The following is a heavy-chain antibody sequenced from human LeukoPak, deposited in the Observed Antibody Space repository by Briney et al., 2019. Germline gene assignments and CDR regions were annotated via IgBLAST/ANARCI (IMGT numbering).Heavy chain of an antibody. Sequence: PGGSLRLSCAASGFTFSSYSMNWVRQAPGKGLEWVSSISSSSTYIYYADSAKGRFTISRDNAKNSLYLQMNSLRAEDTAVYYCATYGSVSYYYFDYWGQGTLVTVSS. D-gene: IGHD3-10*01. CDR3: ATYGSVSYYYFDY. CDR2: ISSSSTYI. J-gene: IGHJ4*02. V-gene: IGHV3-21*01. CDR1: GFTFSSYS.